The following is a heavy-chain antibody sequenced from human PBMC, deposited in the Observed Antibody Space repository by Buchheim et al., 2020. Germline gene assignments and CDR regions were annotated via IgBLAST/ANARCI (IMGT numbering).Heavy chain of an antibody. D-gene: IGHD1-26*01. CDR3: AREEIVGAAFMY. V-gene: IGHV3-7*01. Sequence: EVQVVESGGGLVQPGGSLRLSCAVSGFTFSTYWMSWLRQAPGKGLEWVANIKQDGSEKYYVDSVKGRFTISRDNAKNSVYLQMNSLRAEDTAVYYCAREEIVGAAFMYWGQGTL. J-gene: IGHJ4*02. CDR1: GFTFSTYW. CDR2: IKQDGSEK.